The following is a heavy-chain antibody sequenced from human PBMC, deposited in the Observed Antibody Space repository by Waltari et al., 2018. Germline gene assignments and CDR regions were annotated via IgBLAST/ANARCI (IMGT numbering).Heavy chain of an antibody. CDR3: ARDHYDFWSGYYTGFDY. CDR2: IYHSGST. Sequence: QVQLQESGPGLVKPSETLSLTCTVSGYSISSGYYWGWIRQPPGKWLEWIGSIYHSGSTYYNPSLKSRVTISVDTSKNQFSLKLSSVTAADTAVYYCARDHYDFWSGYYTGFDYWGQGTLVTVSS. V-gene: IGHV4-38-2*02. J-gene: IGHJ4*02. CDR1: GYSISSGYY. D-gene: IGHD3-3*01.